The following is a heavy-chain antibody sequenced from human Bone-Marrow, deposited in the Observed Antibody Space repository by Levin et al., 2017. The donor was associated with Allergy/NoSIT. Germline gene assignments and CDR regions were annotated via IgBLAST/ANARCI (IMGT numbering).Heavy chain of an antibody. D-gene: IGHD4-17*01. CDR2: VWYDGSLS. J-gene: IGHJ4*02. Sequence: GGSLRLSCAASGFIFNAYAMHWVRQAPGKGLEWVAVVWYDGSLSKYADSVKGRFTLSRDNDKDTLHLQLDRVRAEDTAIYYCARGTMNGDYGGYFDYWGQGALVTVSS. CDR3: ARGTMNGDYGGYFDY. CDR1: GFIFNAYA. V-gene: IGHV3-33*01.